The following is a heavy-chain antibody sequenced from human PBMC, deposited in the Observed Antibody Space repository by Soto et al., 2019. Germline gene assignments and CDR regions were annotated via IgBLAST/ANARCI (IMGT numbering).Heavy chain of an antibody. CDR2: IFYRGPT. CDR3: ARHTIAAVDIYFDY. V-gene: IGHV4-39*01. D-gene: IGHD6-13*01. CDR1: GASISSSSYY. Sequence: QLQLQESGPGLVKPSETLSLTCPVSGASISSSSYYWGWIRQPPGKGLEWIGSIFYRGPTYNNPSLKIRGTISVDTFKKQFSLKLSSVTAADTAVYYCARHTIAAVDIYFDYWGQGTLGTVSS. J-gene: IGHJ4*02.